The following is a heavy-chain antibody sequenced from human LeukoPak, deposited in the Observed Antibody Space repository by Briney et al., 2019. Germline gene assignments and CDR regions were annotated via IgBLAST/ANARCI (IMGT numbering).Heavy chain of an antibody. CDR3: ARQHCSGGDCYFFD. V-gene: IGHV3-33*01. D-gene: IGHD2-15*01. CDR2: IWYDGNNK. CDR1: GFTFSSYG. Sequence: GGSLRLSCAASGFTFSSYGMHWVRQAPGKGLEWVALIWYDGNNKYYADSVKGRFTISRDNSKNTLYPQLNSLRAEDTAVYYCARQHCSGGDCYFFDWGQGTLVTVSS. J-gene: IGHJ4*02.